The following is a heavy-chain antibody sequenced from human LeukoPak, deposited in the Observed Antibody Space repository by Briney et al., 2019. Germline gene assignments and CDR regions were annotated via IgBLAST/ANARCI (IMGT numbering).Heavy chain of an antibody. CDR2: FDPEDGET. V-gene: IGHV1-24*01. D-gene: IGHD3-10*01. CDR3: ATDLRGYYGSGSYYDVDY. J-gene: IGHJ4*02. Sequence: ASVKVSCKVSGYTLTELSMHWVRQAPGKGLEWMGGFDPEDGETIYAQKFQGRVTMTEDTSTDTAYMELSSLRSEDTAVYYCATDLRGYYGSGSYYDVDYWGQGTLVTVSS. CDR1: GYTLTELS.